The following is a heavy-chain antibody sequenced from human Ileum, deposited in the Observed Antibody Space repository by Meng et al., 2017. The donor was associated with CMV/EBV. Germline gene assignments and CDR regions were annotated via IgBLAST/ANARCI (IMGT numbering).Heavy chain of an antibody. CDR3: ARGDYGYFDY. CDR1: GGSVSSGSYY. CDR2: IYYSGST. D-gene: IGHD4-17*01. Sequence: SETLSLTCTVSGGSVSSGSYYWSWIRQPPGKGLEWIGYIYYSGSTNYNPSLKSRVTISVDTSKNQFSLKLSSVTAADTAVYYCARGDYGYFDYWGQGTLGTVSS. V-gene: IGHV4-61*01. J-gene: IGHJ4*02.